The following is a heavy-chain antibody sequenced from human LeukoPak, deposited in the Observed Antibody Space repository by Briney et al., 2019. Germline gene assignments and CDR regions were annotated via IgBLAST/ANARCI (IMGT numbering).Heavy chain of an antibody. CDR3: ARENYVWGSYRFFDY. D-gene: IGHD3-16*02. V-gene: IGHV4-59*01. CDR1: GGSISSYY. J-gene: IGHJ4*02. CDR2: IYYSGST. Sequence: PSETLSLTCTVSGGSISSYYWSWILQPPGQGLEWIGYIYYSGSTNYNPSLKGRVTISVDTSKNQFSLKLSSVTAADTAVYYCARENYVWGSYRFFDYWGQGTLVTVSS.